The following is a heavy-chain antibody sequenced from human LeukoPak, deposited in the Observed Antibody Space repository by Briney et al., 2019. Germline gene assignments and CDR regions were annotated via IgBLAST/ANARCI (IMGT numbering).Heavy chain of an antibody. V-gene: IGHV3-11*03. J-gene: IGHJ4*02. CDR1: GIPFSDYY. CDR2: ISASSSYT. Sequence: GGPLRLSCVVSGIPFSDYYMNWIRLAPGKGLEWISYISASSSYTDYADSVKGRFTISRDNAKDTLYLQMNSLGVEDTAVYYCAAGTAADFWGQGTLVSVSS. CDR3: AAGTAADF. D-gene: IGHD6-13*01.